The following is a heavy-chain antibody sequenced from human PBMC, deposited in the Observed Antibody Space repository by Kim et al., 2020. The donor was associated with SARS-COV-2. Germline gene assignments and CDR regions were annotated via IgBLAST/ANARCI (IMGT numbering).Heavy chain of an antibody. D-gene: IGHD4-17*01. V-gene: IGHV3-23*01. J-gene: IGHJ4*02. Sequence: AHPGTGRLTISRDNASNTLYLQMNSLRAEDTAVYYCAKQKAYDDGDPFDYWGQGTLVTVSS. CDR3: AKQKAYDDGDPFDY.